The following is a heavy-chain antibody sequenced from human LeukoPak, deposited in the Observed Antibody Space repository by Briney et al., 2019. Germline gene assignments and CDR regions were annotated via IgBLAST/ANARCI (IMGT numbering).Heavy chain of an antibody. D-gene: IGHD3-9*01. V-gene: IGHV3-30*18. CDR3: AKHDILTGLDY. CDR1: GFTFSSYG. CDR2: ISYDGSNK. J-gene: IGHJ4*02. Sequence: PGGSLRLSCAASGFTFSSYGMHWVRQAPGKGLVWVAVISYDGSNKYYADSVKGRFTISRDNSKNTLYLQMNSLRAEDTAVYYCAKHDILTGLDYWGQGTLVTVSS.